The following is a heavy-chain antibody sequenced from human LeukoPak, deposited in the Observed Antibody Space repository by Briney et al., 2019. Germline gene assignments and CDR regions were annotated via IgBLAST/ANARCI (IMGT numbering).Heavy chain of an antibody. Sequence: PSETLSLTCTVSGGSISSSSYYWSWIRQPAGKGLEWIGRIYTSGSTNYNPSLKSRVTMSVDTPKNQFSLKLSSVTAADTAVYYCARVESSSSYFDYWGQGTLVTVSS. CDR1: GGSISSSSYY. V-gene: IGHV4-61*02. CDR2: IYTSGST. CDR3: ARVESSSSYFDY. J-gene: IGHJ4*02. D-gene: IGHD6-6*01.